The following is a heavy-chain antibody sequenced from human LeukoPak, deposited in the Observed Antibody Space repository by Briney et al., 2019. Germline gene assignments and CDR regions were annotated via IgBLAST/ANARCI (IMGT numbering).Heavy chain of an antibody. CDR3: ARXTAMAHYGMDV. D-gene: IGHD5-18*01. CDR1: GGSISSSNW. V-gene: IGHV4-4*02. Sequence: PSETLSLTCAVSGGSISSSNWWSWVRQPPGKGLEWIGEIYHSGSTKYNPSLKSRVTISVDKSKNQFSLKLNSVTAADTAVYYCARXTAMAHYGMDVWGQGTTVTVSS. J-gene: IGHJ6*02. CDR2: IYHSGST.